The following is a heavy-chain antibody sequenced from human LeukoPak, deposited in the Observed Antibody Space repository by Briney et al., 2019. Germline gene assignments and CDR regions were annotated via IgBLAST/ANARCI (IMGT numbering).Heavy chain of an antibody. V-gene: IGHV1-18*01. J-gene: IGHJ6*02. CDR2: ISAYNGNT. CDR3: ARAPQQLVPYYYGMDV. Sequence: GASVKVSCKASGYTFTSYGISWVRQAPGQGLEWMGWISAYNGNTNYAQKLQGRVTMTTDTSTSTAYMELRSLRSDDTAVYYCARAPQQLVPYYYGMDVWGQGTTVTVSS. CDR1: GYTFTSYG. D-gene: IGHD6-13*01.